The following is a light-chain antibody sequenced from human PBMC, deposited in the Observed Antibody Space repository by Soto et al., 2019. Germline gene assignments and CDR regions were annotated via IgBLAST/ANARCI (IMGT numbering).Light chain of an antibody. CDR2: ANS. V-gene: IGLV1-40*01. J-gene: IGLJ1*01. CDR1: SSNIGAGYD. CDR3: QSYDSSLRGFYV. Sequence: QSVLTQPPSVSGAPGQRVTISCTGSSSNIGAGYDVHWYQQLPGRAPKLLIYANSNRPSGVPDRFSGSRSGTSASLAITGRQAEDEADYSCQSYDSSLRGFYVFGTGTKLTVL.